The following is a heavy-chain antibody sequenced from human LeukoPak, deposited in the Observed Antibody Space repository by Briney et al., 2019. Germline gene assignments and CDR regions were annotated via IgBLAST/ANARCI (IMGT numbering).Heavy chain of an antibody. D-gene: IGHD3-10*01. V-gene: IGHV4-30-4*08. CDR1: GGSINSVDYY. Sequence: PSETLSLTCAVSGGSINSVDYYWSWIRQPPGKGLEWIGYIYTSGGTDYNPSLKSRLTISIDASKNQFTLKLSSVTAADTAVYYCARVPIWFGAGQSYSYYYMDVWGKGTTVTVSS. J-gene: IGHJ6*03. CDR2: IYTSGGT. CDR3: ARVPIWFGAGQSYSYYYMDV.